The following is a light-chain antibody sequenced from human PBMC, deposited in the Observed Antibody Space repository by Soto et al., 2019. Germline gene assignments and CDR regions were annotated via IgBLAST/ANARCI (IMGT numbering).Light chain of an antibody. V-gene: IGLV2-14*01. CDR1: SSDIGAYDY. CDR2: EVT. Sequence: QSVLTQPASVSGSPGQSIAISCTGTSSDIGAYDYVSWYQQHPDKAPKLIIYEVTKRPSGVSTRFSGSKSGNTASLTISGLQAEDEGDYYCGSHTSGSTRVFGTRTKLTVL. CDR3: GSHTSGSTRV. J-gene: IGLJ1*01.